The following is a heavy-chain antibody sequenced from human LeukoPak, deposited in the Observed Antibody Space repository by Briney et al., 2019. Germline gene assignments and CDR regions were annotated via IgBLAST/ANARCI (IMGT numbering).Heavy chain of an antibody. CDR2: ISYDGSNK. CDR1: GFTFSSYG. CDR3: AKSHYYDSSGYIPVTDY. J-gene: IGHJ4*02. D-gene: IGHD3-22*01. V-gene: IGHV3-30*18. Sequence: PGRSLRLSCAASGFTFSSYGMHWVRQAPGKGLEWVAVISYDGSNKYYADSVKGRFTISRDNSKNTLYLQMNSLRAEDTAVYYCAKSHYYDSSGYIPVTDYWGQGTLVTVSS.